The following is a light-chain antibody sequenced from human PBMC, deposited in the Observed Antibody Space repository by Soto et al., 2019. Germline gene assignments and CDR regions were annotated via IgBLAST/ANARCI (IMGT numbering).Light chain of an antibody. Sequence: QSVLTQPPSVSAAPGQKVTISCSGSSSNIGNNYVSWYQQLPGTAPKLPIYENNKRPSGIPDRFSGSKSGTSATLGITGLQTGDEADYYCGTWDSSLSARYVFGTGTKVTVL. V-gene: IGLV1-51*02. CDR2: ENN. CDR1: SSNIGNNY. J-gene: IGLJ1*01. CDR3: GTWDSSLSARYV.